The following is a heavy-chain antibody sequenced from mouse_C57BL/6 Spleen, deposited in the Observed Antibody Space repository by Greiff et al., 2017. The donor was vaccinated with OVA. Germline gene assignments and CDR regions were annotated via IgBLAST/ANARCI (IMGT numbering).Heavy chain of an antibody. D-gene: IGHD1-1*01. CDR2: ILPGSGST. J-gene: IGHJ3*01. Sequence: QVQLQQSGAELMKPGASVRLSCKATGYTFTGYWIEWVKQRPGHGLEWIGEILPGSGSTNYNEKFKGKATFTADTSSNTAYMQLSSLTTEDSAIYYCARGITTVVEEAWFAYWGQGTLVTVSA. CDR3: ARGITTVVEEAWFAY. CDR1: GYTFTGYW. V-gene: IGHV1-9*01.